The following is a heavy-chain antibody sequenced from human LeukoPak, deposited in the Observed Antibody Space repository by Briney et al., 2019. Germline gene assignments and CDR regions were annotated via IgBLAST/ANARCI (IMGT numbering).Heavy chain of an antibody. J-gene: IGHJ6*02. CDR3: ARVGNDYYDMDV. CDR2: ISTISTYI. Sequence: GGSLRLSCAASEFTFSSYSMNWVRQAPGKGLEWVSSISTISTYIYYADSVKGRFTISRDNAENSLYLQMNSLRAEDTAVYYCARVGNDYYDMDVWGQGTTVTVSS. V-gene: IGHV3-21*01. CDR1: EFTFSSYS. D-gene: IGHD1-26*01.